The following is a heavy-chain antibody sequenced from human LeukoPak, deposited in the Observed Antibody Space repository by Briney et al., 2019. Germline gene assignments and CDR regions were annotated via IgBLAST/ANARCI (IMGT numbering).Heavy chain of an antibody. V-gene: IGHV4-59*12. CDR1: GGSISSYY. CDR3: ARDRYDFWSGYYKGFDY. Sequence: SETLSLTCTVSGGSISSYYWSWIRQPPGKGLEWIGNIFHSGSTYYNPSLKSRVTISVDTSKNQFSLKLSSVTAADTAVYYCARDRYDFWSGYYKGFDYWGQGTLVTVSS. J-gene: IGHJ4*02. D-gene: IGHD3-3*01. CDR2: IFHSGST.